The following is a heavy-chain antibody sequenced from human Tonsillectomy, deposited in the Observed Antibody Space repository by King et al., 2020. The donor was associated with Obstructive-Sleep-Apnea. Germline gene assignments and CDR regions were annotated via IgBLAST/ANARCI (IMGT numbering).Heavy chain of an antibody. CDR3: ARARGYYSKGGYFDY. V-gene: IGHV4-34*01. D-gene: IGHD2/OR15-2a*01. CDR2: INHSGST. J-gene: IGHJ4*02. CDR1: GGSFSGYY. Sequence: VQLQQWGAGLLKPSETLSLTCAVYGGSFSGYYWSWIRQPPGKGLEWIGEINHSGSTNYNPSLKSRVTISVDTSKNQFSLKLSSVTAADTAVYYCARARGYYSKGGYFDYWGQGTLVTVSS.